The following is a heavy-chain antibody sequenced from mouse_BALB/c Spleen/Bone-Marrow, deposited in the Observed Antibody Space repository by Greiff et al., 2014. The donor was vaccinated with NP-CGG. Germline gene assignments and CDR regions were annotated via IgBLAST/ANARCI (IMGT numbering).Heavy chain of an antibody. CDR2: IDPANGDT. CDR3: TKPSVYYGSSYWYFDV. D-gene: IGHD1-1*01. CDR1: GFNIKDTF. Sequence: DVKLQESGAELVRPGASVKLSCTASGFNIKDTFMHWVKQRPEQGLEWIGRIDPANGDTKYDPKFQGKATITADTSSNTAYLQLSSLTSEDTAVYYCTKPSVYYGSSYWYFDVWGAGTTVTVSS. V-gene: IGHV14-3*02. J-gene: IGHJ1*01.